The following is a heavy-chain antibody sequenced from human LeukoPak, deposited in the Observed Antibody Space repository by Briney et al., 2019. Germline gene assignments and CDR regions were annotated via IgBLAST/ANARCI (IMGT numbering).Heavy chain of an antibody. V-gene: IGHV3-21*01. CDR1: GFTFTSSA. D-gene: IGHD2/OR15-2a*01. Sequence: GGSLRLSSVASGFTFTSSAFNWIRQAPGKGLEWLSTITRSGSNLYYADSVKGRFTTSRDHAKDSVYLQMESLRVEDTAIYYCARNFAPGGQGPLVTVSS. J-gene: IGHJ5*02. CDR2: ITRSGSNL. CDR3: ARNFAP.